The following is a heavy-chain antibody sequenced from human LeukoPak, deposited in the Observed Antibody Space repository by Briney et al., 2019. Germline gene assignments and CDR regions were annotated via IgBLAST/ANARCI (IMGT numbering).Heavy chain of an antibody. Sequence: PSETLSLTCTVSGDSISSSSYYWGWIRQPPGKGLEWIGSIFYSGRTYYNPSLKSRVTISVDTSKNQFSLKLSSVTAADTAVYFCARLEVSGLNDYWGQGTLVTVSS. CDR3: ARLEVSGLNDY. J-gene: IGHJ4*02. CDR1: GDSISSSSYY. CDR2: IFYSGRT. V-gene: IGHV4-39*01.